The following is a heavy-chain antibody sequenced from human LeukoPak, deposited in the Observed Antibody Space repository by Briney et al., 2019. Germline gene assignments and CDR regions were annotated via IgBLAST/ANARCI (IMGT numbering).Heavy chain of an antibody. CDR2: ISSSSSYI. CDR1: GFTFSSYS. Sequence: GGSLRLSCAASGFTFSSYSTNWVRQAPGKGLEWVSSISSSSSYIYYADSVKGRFTISRDNAKNSLYLQMNSLRAEDTAVYYCARVVVVPAANVCSGFDIWGQGTMVTVSS. D-gene: IGHD2-2*01. V-gene: IGHV3-21*01. CDR3: ARVVVVPAANVCSGFDI. J-gene: IGHJ3*02.